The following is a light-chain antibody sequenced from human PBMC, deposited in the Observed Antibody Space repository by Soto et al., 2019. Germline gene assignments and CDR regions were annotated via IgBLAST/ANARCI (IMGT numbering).Light chain of an antibody. CDR1: HTASNY. J-gene: IGKJ1*01. V-gene: IGKV1-39*01. Sequence: DTQMAQSPSSLSASVGDRISITCRASHTASNYVNWYQQKPGKAPTLLISATSTLQSGVPSRFSCSGSGTDFTLTITSLQPEDFAIYYCQQTYTTPRTFGQGTKVAIK. CDR2: ATS. CDR3: QQTYTTPRT.